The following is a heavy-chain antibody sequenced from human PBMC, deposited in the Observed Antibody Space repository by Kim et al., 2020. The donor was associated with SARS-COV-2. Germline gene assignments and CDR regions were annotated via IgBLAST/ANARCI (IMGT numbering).Heavy chain of an antibody. CDR2: NI. V-gene: IGHV1-3*01. D-gene: IGHD5-12*01. CDR3: ARDLRHSGYDY. Sequence: NIKYSQKFQGRATLTWDTSASTAYMELRALTSEDTAVYYCARDLRHSGYDYWGQGTLVTVSS. J-gene: IGHJ4*02.